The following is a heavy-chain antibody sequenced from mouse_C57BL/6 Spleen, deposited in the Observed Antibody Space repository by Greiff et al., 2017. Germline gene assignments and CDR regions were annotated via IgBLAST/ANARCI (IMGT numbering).Heavy chain of an antibody. D-gene: IGHD4-1*02. Sequence: EVKLMESGEGLVKPGGSLKLSCAASGFTFSSYAMSWVRQTPEKRLEWVAYISSGGDYIYYADTVKGRCTISRDNARNTLYLQMSSLKSEDTAMYYCTRDQLGRMGFAYWGQGTLVTVSA. CDR2: ISSGGDYI. CDR3: TRDQLGRMGFAY. V-gene: IGHV5-9-1*02. CDR1: GFTFSSYA. J-gene: IGHJ3*01.